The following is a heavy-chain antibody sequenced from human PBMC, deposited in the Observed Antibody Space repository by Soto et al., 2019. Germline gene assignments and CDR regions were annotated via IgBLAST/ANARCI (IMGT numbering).Heavy chain of an antibody. CDR3: AKDAVYKDGLWLMDS. Sequence: VGSLRLSCAASGFTISTFAMTWVRQAPGKGLECVSGVTGSGGQIHYADSVKGRFTISKDNSKNTLYLQMSNLGEEDTALYYCAKDAVYKDGLWLMDSWGQGTLVTVSS. CDR2: VTGSGGQI. V-gene: IGHV3-23*01. J-gene: IGHJ5*02. CDR1: GFTISTFA. D-gene: IGHD2-21*01.